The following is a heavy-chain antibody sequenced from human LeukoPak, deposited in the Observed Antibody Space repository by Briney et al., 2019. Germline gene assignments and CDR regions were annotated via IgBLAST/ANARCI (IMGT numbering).Heavy chain of an antibody. Sequence: SETLSLTCTVSGGSISSSSYYWGWIRQPPGKGLEWIGSIYYSGSTYYNPSLKSRVTISVDTSKNQFSPKLSSVTAADTAVYYCASTASYSSGWHSPYYFDYWGQGTLVTVSS. J-gene: IGHJ4*02. D-gene: IGHD6-19*01. CDR2: IYYSGST. CDR3: ASTASYSSGWHSPYYFDY. CDR1: GGSISSSSYY. V-gene: IGHV4-39*01.